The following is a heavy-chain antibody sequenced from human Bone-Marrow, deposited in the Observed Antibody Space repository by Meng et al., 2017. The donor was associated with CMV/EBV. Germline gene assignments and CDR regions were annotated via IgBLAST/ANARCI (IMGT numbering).Heavy chain of an antibody. CDR1: GFTFDDYA. Sequence: GGSLRLSCAASGFTFDDYAMHWVRQAPGKGLEWVSGISWNSGSIGYADSVKGRFTISRDNAKNSLYLQMNSLRAEDTALYYCAKGLRDDWGQGTRVTVAS. J-gene: IGHJ4*02. CDR2: ISWNSGSI. V-gene: IGHV3-9*01. CDR3: AKGLRDD.